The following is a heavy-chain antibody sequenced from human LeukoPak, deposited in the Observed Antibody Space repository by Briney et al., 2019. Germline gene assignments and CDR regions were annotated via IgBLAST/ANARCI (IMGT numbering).Heavy chain of an antibody. D-gene: IGHD2-21*02. CDR3: AKDRVGYCGGDCLYGMDV. Sequence: GRSLRLSCAASGFTFSSYGMHWGRQAPGKGLEWVAVLSYDGSKKYYTDSVKGRFTISRDNSKNTLYLQMNSLRAEDTAVYYCAKDRVGYCGGDCLYGMDVWGQGTTVTVSS. CDR2: LSYDGSKK. V-gene: IGHV3-30*18. CDR1: GFTFSSYG. J-gene: IGHJ6*02.